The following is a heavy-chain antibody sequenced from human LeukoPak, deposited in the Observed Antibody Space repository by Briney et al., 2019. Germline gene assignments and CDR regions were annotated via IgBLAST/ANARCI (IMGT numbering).Heavy chain of an antibody. CDR1: GFTFSTSA. CDR2: ISGSGGSA. D-gene: IGHD6-13*01. J-gene: IGHJ4*02. CDR3: AKVQQLAADYFDY. Sequence: GGSLRLSCEVFGFTFSTSAMSWVRQAPGKGLEWVSAISGSGGSAYYADSVKGRFTISRDNSKNTLYLQMNSLRAEDTAVYYCAKVQQLAADYFDYWGQGTLVTASS. V-gene: IGHV3-23*01.